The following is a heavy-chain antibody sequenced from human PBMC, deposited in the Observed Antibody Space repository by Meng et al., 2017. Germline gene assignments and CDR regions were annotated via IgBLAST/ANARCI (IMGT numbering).Heavy chain of an antibody. J-gene: IGHJ4*02. Sequence: SETLSLTCTVSGGSISSSSYYWGWIRQPPGKGLEWIGSIYYSGSTYYNPSLKSRVTISVDTSKNQFSLKLSSVTAADTAVYYCARYGDLDYWGPGTLVTVSS. CDR2: IYYSGST. D-gene: IGHD4-17*01. CDR3: ARYGDLDY. CDR1: GGSISSSSYY. V-gene: IGHV4-39*07.